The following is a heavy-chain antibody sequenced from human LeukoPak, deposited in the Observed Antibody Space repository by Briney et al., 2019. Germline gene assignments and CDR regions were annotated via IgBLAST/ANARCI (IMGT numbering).Heavy chain of an antibody. Sequence: GGSLRLSCAASGFTFDDYAMHWVRQAPGKGLEWVSSISSSSSYIYYADSVKGRFTISRDNAKNSLYLQMNSLRAEDTAVYYCARDLDTLWTFDYWGQGTLVTVSS. CDR2: ISSSSSYI. D-gene: IGHD3/OR15-3a*01. CDR3: ARDLDTLWTFDY. V-gene: IGHV3-21*01. CDR1: GFTFDDYA. J-gene: IGHJ4*02.